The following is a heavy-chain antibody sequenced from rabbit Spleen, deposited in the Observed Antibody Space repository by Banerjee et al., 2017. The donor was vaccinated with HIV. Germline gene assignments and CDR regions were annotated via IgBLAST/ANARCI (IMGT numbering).Heavy chain of an antibody. CDR2: IDTGSSGFT. J-gene: IGHJ6*01. D-gene: IGHD1-1*01. CDR3: ARDTSSSFSSYGMDL. V-gene: IGHV1S45*01. Sequence: QEQLEESRGDLVKPGASLTLTCIASGVSFSGNSYMCWVRQAPGKGLEWIACIDTGSSGFTYFASWAKGRFTISKTSSTTVTLQMASLTAADTATYFCARDTSSSFSSYGMDLWGQGTLVTVS. CDR1: GVSFSGNSY.